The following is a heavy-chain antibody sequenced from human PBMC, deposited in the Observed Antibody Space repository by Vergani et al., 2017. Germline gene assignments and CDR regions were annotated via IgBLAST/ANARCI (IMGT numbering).Heavy chain of an antibody. Sequence: QVQLVESGGGVVQPGRSLRLSCAASGFTFNQYGMHWVRQAPGKGLEWVAVTWYDGNNKQYADSVKGRFTISRDNSKSTMYLQMNSLRDEDTGVYYCARDWRLLYHRFDPWGQGTLVTVSS. D-gene: IGHD5-12*01. CDR3: ARDWRLLYHRFDP. J-gene: IGHJ5*02. CDR2: TWYDGNNK. CDR1: GFTFNQYG. V-gene: IGHV3-33*01.